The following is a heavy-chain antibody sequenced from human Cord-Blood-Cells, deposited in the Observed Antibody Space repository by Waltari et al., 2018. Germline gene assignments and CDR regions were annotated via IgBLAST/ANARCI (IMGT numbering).Heavy chain of an antibody. CDR3: ARDQTYYDFWSGYCIDY. V-gene: IGHV3-30-3*01. CDR1: GFTFSSYA. CDR2: ISYDGSNK. J-gene: IGHJ4*02. D-gene: IGHD3-3*01. Sequence: QVQLVESGGGVVQPGMSLRLSCAASGFTFSSYAMHWVRPAHGQGLEWVAVISYDGSNKYYADSVKGRFTISRDNSKNTLYLQMNSLRAEDTAVYYCARDQTYYDFWSGYCIDYWGQGTLVTVSS.